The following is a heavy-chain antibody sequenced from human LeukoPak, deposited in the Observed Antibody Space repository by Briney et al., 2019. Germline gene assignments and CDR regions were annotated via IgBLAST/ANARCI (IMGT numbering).Heavy chain of an antibody. CDR3: ARGPVRITIFGVVTGYYYMGV. CDR2: INPNSGGT. Sequence: ASVKVSCKASGYTFTGYYMHWVRQAPGQGLEWMGWINPNSGGTNYAQKFQGRVTITRNTSISTAYMELSSLRSEDTAVYYCARGPVRITIFGVVTGYYYMGVWGKGTTVTVSS. V-gene: IGHV1-2*02. J-gene: IGHJ6*03. CDR1: GYTFTGYY. D-gene: IGHD3-3*01.